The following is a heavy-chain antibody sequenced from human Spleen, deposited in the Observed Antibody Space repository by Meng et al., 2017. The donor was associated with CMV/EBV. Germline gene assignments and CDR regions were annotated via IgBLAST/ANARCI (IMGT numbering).Heavy chain of an antibody. D-gene: IGHD5-18*01. CDR3: AKDRLQLWSPDAFDI. CDR2: ISGSGGST. J-gene: IGHJ3*02. CDR1: GFTFRSYA. Sequence: EVQLLESGVGLVQSGGFLRLPCGASGFTFRSYAMSWVRQAPGKGLEWVSAISGSGGSTYYADSVKGRFTISRDNSKNTLYLQMNSLRAEDTAVYYCAKDRLQLWSPDAFDIWGQGTMVNVSS. V-gene: IGHV3-23*01.